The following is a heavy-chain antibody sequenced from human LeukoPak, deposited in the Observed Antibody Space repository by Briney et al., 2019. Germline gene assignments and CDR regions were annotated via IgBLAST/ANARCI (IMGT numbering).Heavy chain of an antibody. Sequence: SETLSLTCTVSGGSISSGGYYWSWIRQHPGKGLEWIGYIYYSGSTYYNPSLKSRVTISVDTSKNQFSLKLSSVTAADTAVYYCARDRGIAAAGKPGGFDYWGQGTLVTVSS. CDR1: GGSISSGGYY. J-gene: IGHJ4*02. V-gene: IGHV4-31*03. D-gene: IGHD6-13*01. CDR3: ARDRGIAAAGKPGGFDY. CDR2: IYYSGST.